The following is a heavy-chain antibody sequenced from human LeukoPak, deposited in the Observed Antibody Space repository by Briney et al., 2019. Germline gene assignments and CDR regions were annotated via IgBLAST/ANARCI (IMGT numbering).Heavy chain of an antibody. CDR1: GFTFSSYA. CDR2: ISYDGSNK. J-gene: IGHJ4*02. Sequence: PGGSLRLSCAASGFTFSSYAMHWVRQAPGKGLEWVAVISYDGSNKYYADSVKGRFTISRDNSKNTLYLQMNSLRAEDTAVYYCATLAVAGSVGYFDYWGQGTLVTVSS. D-gene: IGHD6-19*01. CDR3: ATLAVAGSVGYFDY. V-gene: IGHV3-30-3*01.